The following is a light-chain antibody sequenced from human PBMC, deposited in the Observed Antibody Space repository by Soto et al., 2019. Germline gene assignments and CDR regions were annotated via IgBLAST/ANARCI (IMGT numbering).Light chain of an antibody. V-gene: IGKV3-11*01. CDR1: QSVSSY. Sequence: EIVLTQSPATLSLSPGEGATLSCRASQSVSSYLAWYQQKPGQAPRLLIYDAYNRATGIPPRFSGSGSGTDFTLNISSIEPEDSAVYYCKQHHMWNITFGQGTRLEIK. CDR3: KQHHMWNIT. CDR2: DAY. J-gene: IGKJ5*01.